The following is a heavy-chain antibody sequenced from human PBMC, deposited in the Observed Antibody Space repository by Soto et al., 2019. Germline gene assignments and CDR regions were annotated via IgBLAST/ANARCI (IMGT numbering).Heavy chain of an antibody. Sequence: QVQLVQSGAEVKKPGASVKVSCKASGYTFTSYGISWVRHAPGQGLEWMGWISAYNGNTNNAQKLKRRVTMPTDSTHSTRYLELRSLSSDDTAVYYCARDRRPARLRLGELSFRGAYFQHLGQGTPVPVSS. V-gene: IGHV1-18*01. CDR3: ARDRRPARLRLGELSFRGAYFQH. CDR2: ISAYNGNT. J-gene: IGHJ1*01. D-gene: IGHD3-16*02. CDR1: GYTFTSYG.